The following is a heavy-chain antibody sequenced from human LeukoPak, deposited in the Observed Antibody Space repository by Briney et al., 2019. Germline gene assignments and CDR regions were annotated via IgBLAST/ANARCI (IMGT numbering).Heavy chain of an antibody. CDR3: ARGSVAVDY. J-gene: IGHJ4*02. D-gene: IGHD6-19*01. CDR2: IYYSGST. V-gene: IGHV4-39*07. CDR1: GSSISSSSYY. Sequence: SETLSLTCTVSGSSISSSSYYWGWIRQPPGKGLEWIGSIYYSGSTYYNPSLKSRVTISVDTSKNQFSLKLSSVTAADTAVYYCARGSVAVDYWGQGTLVTVSS.